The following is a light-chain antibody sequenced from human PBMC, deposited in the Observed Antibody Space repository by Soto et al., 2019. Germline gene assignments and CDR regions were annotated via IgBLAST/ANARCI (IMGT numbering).Light chain of an antibody. V-gene: IGKV1-5*03. J-gene: IGKJ2*01. CDR3: QQYHSYPYT. CDR2: RAS. Sequence: DIQMTQSPSTLSASVGDRVTITCRASQSVNNWLAWYQQKPGKAPRFLIYRASSLESGVPSRFSGSRSGTDFTLTISGLQPDDFATYYCQQYHSYPYTFGQGTKLEIK. CDR1: QSVNNW.